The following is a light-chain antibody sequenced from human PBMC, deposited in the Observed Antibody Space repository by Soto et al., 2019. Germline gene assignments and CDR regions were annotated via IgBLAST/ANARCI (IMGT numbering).Light chain of an antibody. CDR3: YSAADNNPRVV. J-gene: IGLJ2*01. V-gene: IGLV3-27*01. Sequence: SYELTQPSSVSVSPGQTARITCSGDVLAKKYARWFQQKPGQAPVLVIYKDSERPSGIPERFSGYSSGTTVTLTISGAQVEDEADYYCYSAADNNPRVVFGGGTQLTVL. CDR2: KDS. CDR1: VLAKKY.